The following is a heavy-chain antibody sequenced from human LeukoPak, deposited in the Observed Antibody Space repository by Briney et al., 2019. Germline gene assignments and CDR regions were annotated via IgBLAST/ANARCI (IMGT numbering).Heavy chain of an antibody. V-gene: IGHV3-11*01. Sequence: GGSLRLSCAASGFTFSSKWMHWIRQAPGKGLEWVSYISSSGSTIYYADSVKGRFTISRDNAKNSLYLQMNSLRAEDTAVYYCARAGYYYDSSGPETDDAFDIWGQGTMVTVSS. J-gene: IGHJ3*02. CDR1: GFTFSSKW. CDR3: ARAGYYYDSSGPETDDAFDI. D-gene: IGHD3-22*01. CDR2: ISSSGSTI.